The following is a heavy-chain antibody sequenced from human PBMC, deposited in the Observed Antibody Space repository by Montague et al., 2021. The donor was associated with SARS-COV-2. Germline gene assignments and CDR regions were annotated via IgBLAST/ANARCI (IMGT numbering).Heavy chain of an antibody. D-gene: IGHD6-13*01. CDR3: ARVSSSWSQDYYYYMDG. V-gene: IGHV2-70*11. J-gene: IGHJ6*03. Sequence: PALVKPTQTLTLTCTFSGFSLSTSGMCVSWIRQPPGKALEWLARIDWDDDKYYSTSLKTRLTISKDTSKNQVVLTMTNMDPVDTATYYCARVSSSWSQDYYYYMDGWGKGTTGTVS. CDR1: GFSLSTSGMC. CDR2: IDWDDDK.